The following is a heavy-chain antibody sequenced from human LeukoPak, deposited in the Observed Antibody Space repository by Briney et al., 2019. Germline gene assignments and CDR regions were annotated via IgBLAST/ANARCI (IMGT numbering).Heavy chain of an antibody. CDR1: GDSISTGTYY. CDR2: TYYSRFT. Sequence: SQTPSLTCTVSGDSISTGTYYWTWIRQPPGKGLECLGYTYYSRFTYYKSSLRSRLSISLGTSKNQVSLKLDSVTAADTAVYFCARGSELGAINSFDSWGQGTLVIVSS. CDR3: ARGSELGAINSFDS. J-gene: IGHJ4*02. D-gene: IGHD7-27*01. V-gene: IGHV4-30-4*01.